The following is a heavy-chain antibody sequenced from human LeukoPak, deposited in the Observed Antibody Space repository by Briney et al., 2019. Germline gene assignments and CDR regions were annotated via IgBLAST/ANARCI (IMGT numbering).Heavy chain of an antibody. J-gene: IGHJ4*02. CDR1: GFTFSSYA. V-gene: IGHV3-9*01. Sequence: PGGSLRLSCAASGFTFSSYAMTWVRQAPGKGLEWVSGISWNSGSIGYADSVKGRFTISRDNAKNSLYLQMNSLRAEDTALYYCAGAKTSWSFFDYWGQGTLVTVSS. CDR3: AGAKTSWSFFDY. D-gene: IGHD2-2*01. CDR2: ISWNSGSI.